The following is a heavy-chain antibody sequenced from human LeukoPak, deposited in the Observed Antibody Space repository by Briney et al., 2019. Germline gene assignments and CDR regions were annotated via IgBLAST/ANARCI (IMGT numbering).Heavy chain of an antibody. D-gene: IGHD5-18*01. CDR3: ARSAWIQLWVYYYYYMDV. Sequence: GASVKVSCKASGYTFTGYYMHWVRQAPGQGLEWMGWINPNSGGTNYAQKFQGRVTMTRDTSISTAYMELSRLRSDDTAVYYCARSAWIQLWVYYYYYMDVWGKGTTVTVSS. J-gene: IGHJ6*03. CDR2: INPNSGGT. V-gene: IGHV1-2*02. CDR1: GYTFTGYY.